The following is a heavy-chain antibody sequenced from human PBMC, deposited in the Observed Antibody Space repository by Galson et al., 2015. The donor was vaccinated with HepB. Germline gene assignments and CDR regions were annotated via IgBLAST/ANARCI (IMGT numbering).Heavy chain of an antibody. J-gene: IGHJ4*02. V-gene: IGHV3-48*02. Sequence: SLRLSCAASGFIFSDCGMNWVRQAPGKGLEWISYISSSGSTIYYADSVKGRFTISRDNAKTSAYLQMNSLRDEDTAIYYCATDFMVRGVTSGGQGTLVTVSS. D-gene: IGHD3-10*01. CDR3: ATDFMVRGVTS. CDR2: ISSSGSTI. CDR1: GFIFSDCG.